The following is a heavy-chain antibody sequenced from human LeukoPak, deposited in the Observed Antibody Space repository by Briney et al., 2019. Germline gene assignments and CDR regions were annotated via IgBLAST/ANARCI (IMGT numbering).Heavy chain of an antibody. J-gene: IGHJ5*02. CDR3: ARSYGDAGGWFNP. D-gene: IGHD4-17*01. V-gene: IGHV3-30-3*01. CDR2: ISYDGSNK. CDR1: GFTFSSYA. Sequence: GGSLRLSCAASGFTFSSYAMHWVRQAPGKGLEWVAVISYDGSNKYYADSVKGRFTISRDNSKNTLYLQMNSLRAEDTAVYYCARSYGDAGGWFNPWGQGTLVTVSS.